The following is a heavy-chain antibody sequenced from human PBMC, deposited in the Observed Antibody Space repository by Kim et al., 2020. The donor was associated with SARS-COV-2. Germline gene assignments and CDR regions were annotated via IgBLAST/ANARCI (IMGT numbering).Heavy chain of an antibody. J-gene: IGHJ6*02. V-gene: IGHV4-38-2*02. CDR2: IYHSGST. CDR3: AREVRESFKDYYYYGMDV. CDR1: GYSISSGYY. D-gene: IGHD3-10*01. Sequence: SETLSLTCTVSGYSISSGYYWGWIRQPPGKGLEWIGSIYHSGSTYYNPSLKSRVTISVDTSKNQFSLKLSSVTAADTAVYYCAREVRESFKDYYYYGMDVWGQGTTVTVSS.